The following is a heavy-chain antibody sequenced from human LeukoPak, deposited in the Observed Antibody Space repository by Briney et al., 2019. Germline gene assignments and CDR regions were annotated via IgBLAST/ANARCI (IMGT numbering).Heavy chain of an antibody. Sequence: ASVKVSCKTSGFTFNAHGFSWVRQAPGQGLEWMGWISAYNGNTNYAQKLQGRVTVTTDTSTSTAYMELRSLRSDDTAVYYCARDSQYSSSWYDAFDIWGQGTMVTVSS. CDR3: ARDSQYSSSWYDAFDI. D-gene: IGHD6-13*01. J-gene: IGHJ3*02. CDR1: GFTFNAHG. CDR2: ISAYNGNT. V-gene: IGHV1-18*01.